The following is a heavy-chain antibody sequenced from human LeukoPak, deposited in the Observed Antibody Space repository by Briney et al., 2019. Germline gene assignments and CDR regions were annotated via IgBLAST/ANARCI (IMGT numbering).Heavy chain of an antibody. CDR1: GCTFSSYT. CDR2: ISFDGSNK. V-gene: IGHV3-30-3*01. Sequence: PGGSLRLSCAASGCTFSSYTIHWVRQPPGKGLEWVAVISFDGSNKYYADSVKGRFTISRDNSKNTLYLQMNSLRAEDTAVYYCAREEWGSSLGFDPWGQEPRSPSPQ. D-gene: IGHD3-16*01. CDR3: AREEWGSSLGFDP. J-gene: IGHJ5*02.